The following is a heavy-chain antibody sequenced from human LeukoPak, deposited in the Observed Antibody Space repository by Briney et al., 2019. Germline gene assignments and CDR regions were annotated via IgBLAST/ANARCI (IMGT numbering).Heavy chain of an antibody. CDR2: INAGNGNT. CDR1: GYTFTSYA. J-gene: IGHJ4*02. CDR3: ARLLVGATYDY. V-gene: IGHV1-3*01. D-gene: IGHD1-26*01. Sequence: ASVKVSCKASGYTFTSYAMHWVRQAPGQRLEWMGWINAGNGNTKYSQKFQGRVTITRDTSASTAYMELSSLRPEDTAVYYCARLLVGATYDYWGQGTLVTVSS.